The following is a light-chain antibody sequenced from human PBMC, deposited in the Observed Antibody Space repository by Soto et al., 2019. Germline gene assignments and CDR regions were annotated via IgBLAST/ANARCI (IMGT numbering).Light chain of an antibody. Sequence: DIQMTQSPSSLSASVGDRVTITCQASQDISNYLNWYQQKPGKAPKLLIYDASNLETGVPSRFSGSGSGTDFTFTISSLQPEDIATDYGQQYDNLPRFGPGTKVDIK. J-gene: IGKJ3*01. CDR3: QQYDNLPR. V-gene: IGKV1-33*01. CDR2: DAS. CDR1: QDISNY.